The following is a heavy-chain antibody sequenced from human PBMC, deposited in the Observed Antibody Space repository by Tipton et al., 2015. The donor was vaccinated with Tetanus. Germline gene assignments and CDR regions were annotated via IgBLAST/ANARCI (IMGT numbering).Heavy chain of an antibody. CDR2: INHSGST. D-gene: IGHD7-27*01. CDR1: GGSISSSSYY. J-gene: IGHJ4*02. Sequence: TLSLTCTVSGGSISSSSYYWGWIRQPPGKGPEWIGEINHSGSTNYNPSLKSRVTISVDTSKNQFSLKLSSVTAADTAVYYCARGHGDATYFDYWGQGTLVTVSS. CDR3: ARGHGDATYFDY. V-gene: IGHV4-39*07.